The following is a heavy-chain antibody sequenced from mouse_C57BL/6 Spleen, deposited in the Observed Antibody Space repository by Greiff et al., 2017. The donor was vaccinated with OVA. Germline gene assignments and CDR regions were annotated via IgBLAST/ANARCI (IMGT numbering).Heavy chain of an antibody. J-gene: IGHJ4*01. Sequence: QVQLQQSGPGLVQPSQSLSITCTVSGFSLTSYGVPWVRQSPGKGPEWLGVIWSGGSTDYNAAFISRLSISKDNSKSQVFFKMNSLQADDTAVYYCARLDDYDDGYAMDYWGQGTSVTVSS. CDR2: IWSGGST. CDR1: GFSLTSYG. V-gene: IGHV2-2*01. D-gene: IGHD2-4*01. CDR3: ARLDDYDDGYAMDY.